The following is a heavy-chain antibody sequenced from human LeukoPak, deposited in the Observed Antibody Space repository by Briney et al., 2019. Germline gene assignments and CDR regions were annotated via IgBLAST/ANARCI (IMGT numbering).Heavy chain of an antibody. CDR3: ARGGDIVVVPAAIRPSFDY. D-gene: IGHD2-2*02. Sequence: GGSLRLSCAASGFTFSSYWMHWVRQAPGKGLVWVSRINTDGSSTSYADSVKGRFTISRDNAKNTLYLQMNSLRAEDTAVYYCARGGDIVVVPAAIRPSFDYWGQGTLVTVSS. CDR1: GFTFSSYW. J-gene: IGHJ4*02. CDR2: INTDGSST. V-gene: IGHV3-74*01.